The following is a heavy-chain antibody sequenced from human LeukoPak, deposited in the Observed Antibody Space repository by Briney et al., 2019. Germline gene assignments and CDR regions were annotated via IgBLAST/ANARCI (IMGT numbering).Heavy chain of an antibody. V-gene: IGHV1-8*03. CDR3: ARVGGTTGQLYYYYYYMDV. D-gene: IGHD1-1*01. Sequence: ASVKVSCKASGYTFTNYHINWVRQATGQGLEWMGWMNPNSGDTGYAQKFQGRVSITRDTSISTAYMELTNSRSEDTAVYYCARVGGTTGQLYYYYYYMDVWGKGTTVTVPS. CDR2: MNPNSGDT. CDR1: GYTFTNYH. J-gene: IGHJ6*03.